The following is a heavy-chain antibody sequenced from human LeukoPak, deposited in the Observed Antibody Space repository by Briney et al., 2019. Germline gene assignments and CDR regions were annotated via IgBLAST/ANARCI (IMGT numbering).Heavy chain of an antibody. CDR3: AREPYSSSSGGGYYFDH. J-gene: IGHJ4*02. CDR1: GFTFSSYA. Sequence: PGRSLRLSCAASGFTFSSYAMHWVRQAPGKGLEWVAVISYDGGNKYYADSVKGRFTISRDNSKNTLYLQMNSLRAEDTAVYYCAREPYSSSSGGGYYFDHWGQGTLVTVSS. D-gene: IGHD6-6*01. CDR2: ISYDGGNK. V-gene: IGHV3-30*01.